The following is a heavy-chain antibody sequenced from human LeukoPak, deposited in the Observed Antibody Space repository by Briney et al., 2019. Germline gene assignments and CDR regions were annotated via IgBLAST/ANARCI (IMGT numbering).Heavy chain of an antibody. J-gene: IGHJ4*02. CDR3: ARGLFCSSTSCYWGRDY. V-gene: IGHV1-3*01. D-gene: IGHD2-2*01. CDR2: INAGNGNT. CDR1: GYTFTTYA. Sequence: ASVKVSCKASGYTFTTYAMHWVRQAPGQRLEWMGWINAGNGNTKYSQKFQGRVTMTRNTSISTAYMELSSLRSEDTAVYYCARGLFCSSTSCYWGRDYWGQGTLVTVSS.